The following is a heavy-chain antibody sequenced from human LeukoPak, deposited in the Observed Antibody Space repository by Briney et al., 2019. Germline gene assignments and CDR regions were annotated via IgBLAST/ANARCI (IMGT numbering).Heavy chain of an antibody. CDR3: ARGAVGAQYFDY. D-gene: IGHD1-26*01. Sequence: SETLSLTCTVSGGSISSYYWNWIRQPAGKGLEWIGRIYTSGSTNYNPSRKSRVTMSVDTSKDQFSLKLSSVTAADTAFYFCARGAVGAQYFDYWGQGTLVTVSS. CDR2: IYTSGST. J-gene: IGHJ4*02. CDR1: GGSISSYY. V-gene: IGHV4-4*07.